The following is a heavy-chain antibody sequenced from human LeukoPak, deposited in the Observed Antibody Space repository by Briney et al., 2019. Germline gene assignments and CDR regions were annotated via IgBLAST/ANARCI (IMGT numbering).Heavy chain of an antibody. CDR2: INPNSGAT. Sequence: ASVRVSCKASGYTFTGYYMHWVRQAPGQGLEWMGWINPNSGATDYAQNFQGRVTLTRDTSISTAYMELSRLRSDDTAVYYCASGYRFGNWGQGTLVTVSS. J-gene: IGHJ4*02. CDR1: GYTFTGYY. D-gene: IGHD5-18*01. V-gene: IGHV1-2*02. CDR3: ASGYRFGN.